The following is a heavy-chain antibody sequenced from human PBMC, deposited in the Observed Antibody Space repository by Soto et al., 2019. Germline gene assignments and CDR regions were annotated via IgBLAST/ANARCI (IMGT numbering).Heavy chain of an antibody. CDR2: ISSSSSTI. CDR1: GFTFSSYS. J-gene: IGHJ6*02. CDR3: AREKGYTMVRGVIGGEGYYYGMDV. Sequence: GGSLRLSCAASGFTFSSYSMNWVRQAPGKGLEWVSYISSSSSTIYYADSVKGRFTISRDNAKNSLYLQMNSLRDEDTAVYYCAREKGYTMVRGVIGGEGYYYGMDVWGQGTTVTVSS. D-gene: IGHD3-10*01. V-gene: IGHV3-48*02.